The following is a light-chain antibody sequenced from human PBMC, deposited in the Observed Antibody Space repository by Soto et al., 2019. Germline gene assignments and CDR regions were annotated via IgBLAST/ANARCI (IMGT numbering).Light chain of an antibody. J-gene: IGKJ4*01. CDR1: QSVSSN. Sequence: EIVSTQSPATLSLSPGEGATLSSRASQSVSSNLAWYQQKPGQAPRLLIDDASNGASGISARFSGSGSGAYITLTISTLEPEDFAVYFCQQRNSWPLTFGGGTKVDI. CDR2: DAS. CDR3: QQRNSWPLT. V-gene: IGKV3-11*01.